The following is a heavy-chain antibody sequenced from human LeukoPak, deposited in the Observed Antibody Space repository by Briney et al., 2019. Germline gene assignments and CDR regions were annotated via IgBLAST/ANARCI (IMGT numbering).Heavy chain of an antibody. V-gene: IGHV4-61*02. CDR3: ARDYDLLRDGYNQYGGRGDY. CDR1: GGSISSGSYY. D-gene: IGHD5-24*01. J-gene: IGHJ4*02. Sequence: PSETLSLTCTVSGGSISSGSYYWSWIRQPAGKGLEWIGRIYTSGSTNYNPSLKSRVTISVDTSKNQFSLKLSSVTAADTAVYYCARDYDLLRDGYNQYGGRGDYWGQGTLVTVSS. CDR2: IYTSGST.